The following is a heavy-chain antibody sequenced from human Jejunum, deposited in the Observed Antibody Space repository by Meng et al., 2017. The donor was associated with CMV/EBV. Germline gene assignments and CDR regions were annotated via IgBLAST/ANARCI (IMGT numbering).Heavy chain of an antibody. CDR2: IYSSGSA. CDR1: GGSINSFY. J-gene: IGHJ4*02. V-gene: IGHV4-4*07. CDR3: VRDRLYFEY. Sequence: QVQLQESGQGLVKPSETLSLTCTVSGGSINSFYWSWIRQPAGKGLEWIGRIYSSGSANYNPSLKSRVTMSVDTSKNQFSLKLTSVTAADTAIYYCVRDRLYFEYWGQGTLVTVSS.